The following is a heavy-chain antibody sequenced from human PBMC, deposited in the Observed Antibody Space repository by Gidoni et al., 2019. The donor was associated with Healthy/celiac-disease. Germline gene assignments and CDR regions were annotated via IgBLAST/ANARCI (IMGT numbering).Heavy chain of an antibody. CDR1: GGSISSSSYY. V-gene: IGHV4-39*07. Sequence: QLQLQESGPGLVKPSETLSLTCAVSGGSISSSSYYWGWIRQPPGKGLEWIGSIYYRGSTNYNPSLKSRVTISVDTSKNQFSLKLSSVTAADTAVYYCARGATIFGVVIIGDYFDYWGQGTLVTVSS. CDR2: IYYRGST. D-gene: IGHD3-3*01. CDR3: ARGATIFGVVIIGDYFDY. J-gene: IGHJ4*02.